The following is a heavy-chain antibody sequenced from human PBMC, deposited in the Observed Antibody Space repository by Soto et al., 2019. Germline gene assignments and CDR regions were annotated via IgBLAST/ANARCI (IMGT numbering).Heavy chain of an antibody. D-gene: IGHD6-19*01. J-gene: IGHJ4*02. V-gene: IGHV3-21*01. CDR2: ISSSSSYI. CDR1: GFTFSSYS. CDR3: ARDWTSSGWYDY. Sequence: PGWSLRLSCAASGFTFSSYSMNWVRQAPGKGLEWVSSISSSSSYIYYADSVKGRFTISRDNAKNSLYLQMNSLRAEDTAVYYCARDWTSSGWYDYWGQGTLVTVSS.